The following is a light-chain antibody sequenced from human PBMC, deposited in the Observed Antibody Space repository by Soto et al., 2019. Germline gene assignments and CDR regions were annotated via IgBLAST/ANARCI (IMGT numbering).Light chain of an antibody. CDR3: QQYGSAPPIT. CDR1: QSVSSSY. V-gene: IGKV3-20*01. Sequence: EILLTQSTGTLSLSPGERATLSCRASQSVSSSYLAWYQQKPGQAPRLLIYGASSRATGIPDRFSGSGSGTDFTLTISRLEPEDFAVYYCQQYGSAPPITCGPGAKWIS. J-gene: IGKJ3*01. CDR2: GAS.